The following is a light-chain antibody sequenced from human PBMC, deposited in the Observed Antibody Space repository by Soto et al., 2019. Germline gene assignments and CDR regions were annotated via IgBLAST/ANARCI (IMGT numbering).Light chain of an antibody. V-gene: IGKV3D-7*01. CDR1: QSVNSNY. CDR3: QQHGQWPIP. Sequence: EVVVGNTPAILTVSPGEGATLSCRASQSVNSNYLAWYQQKPGQAPAPLLYGLSKRATNIPDRCKGRGSGTECTLAINSPQPEDFAADGSQQHGQWPIPSCQGTRPE. J-gene: IGKJ5*01. CDR2: GLS.